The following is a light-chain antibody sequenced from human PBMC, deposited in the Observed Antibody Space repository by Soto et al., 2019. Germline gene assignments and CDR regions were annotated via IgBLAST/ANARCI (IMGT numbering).Light chain of an antibody. Sequence: QSVLTQPPSATGTPGQTVTVSCSGRGSGIGGNTVSWYQQLPGTAPRLLIHSNDRRPSGVPDRFSGSKSGASASLAISGLQSEDEADYYCATWDDSLGGPVFGGGTKVTVL. CDR2: SND. J-gene: IGLJ3*02. V-gene: IGLV1-44*01. CDR3: ATWDDSLGGPV. CDR1: GSGIGGNT.